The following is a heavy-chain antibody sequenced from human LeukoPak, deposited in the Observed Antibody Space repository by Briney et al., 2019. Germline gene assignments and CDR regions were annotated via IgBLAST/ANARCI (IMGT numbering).Heavy chain of an antibody. CDR3: VRNTLGHYDAFDI. D-gene: IGHD1/OR15-1a*01. V-gene: IGHV4-59*01. J-gene: IGHJ3*02. Sequence: KPSETLSLTCTVSGGSISGYYWSWIRQPPGKGLEWIGYIYYSGSINYNSSLKSRVAISVDTSRNQFSLKLSSMTAADTAVYYCVRNTLGHYDAFDIWGQGTMVTVS. CDR1: GGSISGYY. CDR2: IYYSGSI.